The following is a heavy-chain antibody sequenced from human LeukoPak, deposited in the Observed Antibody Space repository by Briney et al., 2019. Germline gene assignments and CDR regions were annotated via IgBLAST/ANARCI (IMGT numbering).Heavy chain of an antibody. CDR1: GGSISSGPYY. D-gene: IGHD3-3*01. CDR3: ARIAYDALDSYYYGMDV. J-gene: IGHJ6*02. Sequence: SETLSLTCTVSGGSISSGPYYWIWIRQHPGKGLEWIGYIAYSGNTYYYPALNSRVTVSLDTSKTQFSLKLSSVTAADTAVYYCARIAYDALDSYYYGMDVWGQGTTVTVSS. CDR2: IAYSGNT. V-gene: IGHV4-31*03.